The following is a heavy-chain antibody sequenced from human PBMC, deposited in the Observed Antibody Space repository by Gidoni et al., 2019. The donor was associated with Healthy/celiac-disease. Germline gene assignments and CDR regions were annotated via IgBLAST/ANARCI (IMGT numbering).Heavy chain of an antibody. Sequence: QVQLVESGGGVVQPGRSLRLSCAASGFTFSSYGMHWVRQAPGKGLEWVAVIAYDGSNKYDADAVKGRFTISRDNSKNTLYLQMNSLRAEDTAVYYCARPPSVGGLWLDYWGQGTLVTVSS. CDR3: ARPPSVGGLWLDY. D-gene: IGHD5-18*01. CDR2: IAYDGSNK. J-gene: IGHJ4*02. V-gene: IGHV3-30*03. CDR1: GFTFSSYG.